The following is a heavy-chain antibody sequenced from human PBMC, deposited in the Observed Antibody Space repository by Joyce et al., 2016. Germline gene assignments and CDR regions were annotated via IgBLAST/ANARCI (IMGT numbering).Heavy chain of an antibody. CDR1: GYNCTYYS. D-gene: IGHD4-23*01. CDR2: NSAYKDNT. CDR3: ARVVTTGVYFDY. J-gene: IGHJ4*02. Sequence: QVQLVQSGAEVKKPGASVKVSCKASGYNCTYYSISWVRQAPGQGLEWMGWNSAYKDNTDYAQKFQGRVTMTTDTSTSTVYMELRSLRSDDTAVYYCARVVTTGVYFDYWGQGSLVTVSS. V-gene: IGHV1-18*01.